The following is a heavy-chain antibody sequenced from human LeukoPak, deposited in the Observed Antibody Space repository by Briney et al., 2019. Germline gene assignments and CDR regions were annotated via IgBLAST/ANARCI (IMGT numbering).Heavy chain of an antibody. CDR2: IYYTGMT. CDR1: GASTGSSTYY. Sequence: PSETLSLTCTVSGASTGSSTYYWGWTRQPPGKGLEWIGTIYYTGMTYYNPSLKSRVNIAEDRSKNQFSLKLTSLTAADTAVYYRASHYVWGTQRYIDYWGQGILVTVSS. V-gene: IGHV4-39*01. D-gene: IGHD3-16*02. J-gene: IGHJ4*02. CDR3: ASHYVWGTQRYIDY.